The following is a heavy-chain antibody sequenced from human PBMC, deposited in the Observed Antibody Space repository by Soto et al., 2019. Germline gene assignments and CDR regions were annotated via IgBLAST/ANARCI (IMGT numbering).Heavy chain of an antibody. CDR3: ARSYMIAAPPFYYYYYGMDV. J-gene: IGHJ6*02. CDR1: GGSISSYY. V-gene: IGHV4-59*01. CDR2: IYYSGST. D-gene: IGHD6-6*01. Sequence: KTSETLSLTCTVSGGSISSYYWSWIRQPPGKGLEWIGYIYYSGSTNYNPSLKSRVTISVDTSKNQFSLKLSSVTAADTAVYYCARSYMIAAPPFYYYYYGMDVWGQGTTVTVSS.